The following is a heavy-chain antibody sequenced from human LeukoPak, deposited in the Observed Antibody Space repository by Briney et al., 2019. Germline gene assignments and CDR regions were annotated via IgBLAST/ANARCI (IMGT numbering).Heavy chain of an antibody. V-gene: IGHV3-30*02. Sequence: PGGSLRLSCAASGFTFSSYGMHWVRQAPGKGLEWVAFIRYDGSNKYYADSMKGRFTISRDNSKNTLYLQMNSLRAEDTAVYYCAKDGRYGGVHWFDPWGQGTLVTVSS. CDR2: IRYDGSNK. D-gene: IGHD4-23*01. CDR1: GFTFSSYG. CDR3: AKDGRYGGVHWFDP. J-gene: IGHJ5*02.